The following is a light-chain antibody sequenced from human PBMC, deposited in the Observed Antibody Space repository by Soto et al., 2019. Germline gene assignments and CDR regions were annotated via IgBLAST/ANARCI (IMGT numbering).Light chain of an antibody. CDR1: QSITDW. Sequence: DIQMTQSPSTLSASVGDRVTITCRASQSITDWLAWYQQKPGKAPKFLIYKASNLEGGGPSRFSGSGSATEFTITISSVQPDDFATYYCQYWDNYSWTFGQGTKVEIK. V-gene: IGKV1-5*03. CDR3: QYWDNYSWT. J-gene: IGKJ1*01. CDR2: KAS.